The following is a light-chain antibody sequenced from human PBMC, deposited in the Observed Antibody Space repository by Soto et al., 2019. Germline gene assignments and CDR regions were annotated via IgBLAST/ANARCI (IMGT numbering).Light chain of an antibody. J-gene: IGKJ1*01. Sequence: ALRMTQSPSSISAFTGDRVTITCRTSRPISTYLAWYQQKPGKTPTLLMYAASTSQSGVPSRFSGSGSGTDCTVTISCLQSEDFATYYCRQYYTYPLAFGQGTNIEIK. CDR1: RPISTY. CDR3: RQYYTYPLA. V-gene: IGKV1-8*01. CDR2: AAS.